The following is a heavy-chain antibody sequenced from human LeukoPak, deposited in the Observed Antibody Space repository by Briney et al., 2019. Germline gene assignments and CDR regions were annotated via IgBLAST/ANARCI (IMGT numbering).Heavy chain of an antibody. CDR3: ARGRISVVVTAARWFRYFDL. Sequence: SETLSLTCAVYGGSFSGYYWSWIRQPPGKGLEWIGETNHSGSTNYNPSLKSRVTISVDTSKNQFSLKLSSVTAADTAVYYCARGRISVVVTAARWFRYFDLWGRGTLVTVSS. V-gene: IGHV4-34*01. CDR1: GGSFSGYY. CDR2: TNHSGST. J-gene: IGHJ2*01. D-gene: IGHD2-21*02.